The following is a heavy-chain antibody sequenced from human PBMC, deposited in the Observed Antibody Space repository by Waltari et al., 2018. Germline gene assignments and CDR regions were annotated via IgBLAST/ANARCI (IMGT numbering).Heavy chain of an antibody. CDR2: INAGNGNT. Sequence: QVQLVQSGAEVKKPGASVKVSCKASGYTFTSYAMHWVRQAPGQRLEWMGWINAGNGNTKYSQKFQGRGTITRDTSASTAYMELSSLRSEDTAVYYCAREYWNYQKLFDPWGQGTLVTVSS. CDR1: GYTFTSYA. J-gene: IGHJ5*02. V-gene: IGHV1-3*01. CDR3: AREYWNYQKLFDP. D-gene: IGHD1-7*01.